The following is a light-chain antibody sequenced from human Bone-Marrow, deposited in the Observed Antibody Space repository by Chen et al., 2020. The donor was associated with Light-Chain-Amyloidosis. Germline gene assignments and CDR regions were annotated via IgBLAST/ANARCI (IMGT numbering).Light chain of an antibody. V-gene: IGLV1-44*01. CDR1: SSNIGGNA. CDR2: SNN. J-gene: IGLJ2*01. CDR3: AAWEDSLNGRVV. Sequence: QSVLTQPPSASGTRGQRVTISCSGSSSNIGGNAVNWYQQLPGTAPKLLIHSNNQRPSRVPDLFSGSKTGTTASLAIRGLQSEGEADYYCAAWEDSLNGRVVFGGGTKQTVL.